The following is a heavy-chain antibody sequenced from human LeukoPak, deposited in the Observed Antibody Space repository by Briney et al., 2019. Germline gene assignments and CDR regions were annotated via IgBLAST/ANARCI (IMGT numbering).Heavy chain of an antibody. CDR2: ISSSGSTI. Sequence: GGSLRLSCAASGFTFSSYEMNWVRQAPGKGLEWVSYISSSGSTIYYADSVKGRFTISRDNAKNSLYLQMNSLRAEDTAVYCCAELAITMIGGVWGKGTTVTISS. D-gene: IGHD3-10*02. V-gene: IGHV3-48*03. CDR1: GFTFSSYE. CDR3: AELAITMIGGV. J-gene: IGHJ6*04.